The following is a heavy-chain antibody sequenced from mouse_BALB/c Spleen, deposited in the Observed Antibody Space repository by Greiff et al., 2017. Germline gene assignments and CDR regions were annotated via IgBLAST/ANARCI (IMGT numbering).Heavy chain of an antibody. Sequence: VKLQQSGPGLVQPSQSLSITCTVSGFSLTSYGVHWVRQSPGKGLEWLGVIWSGGSTDYNAAFISRLSISKDNSKSQVFFKMNSLQANDTAIYYCATQLGQGGYFDVWGAGTTVTVSS. CDR1: GFSLTSYG. V-gene: IGHV2-2*02. CDR3: ATQLGQGGYFDV. J-gene: IGHJ1*01. CDR2: IWSGGST. D-gene: IGHD4-1*02.